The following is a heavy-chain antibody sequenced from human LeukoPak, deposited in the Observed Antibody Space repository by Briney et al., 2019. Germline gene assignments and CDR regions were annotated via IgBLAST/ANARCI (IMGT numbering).Heavy chain of an antibody. CDR3: AKTPYYFYMDV. J-gene: IGHJ6*03. Sequence: GGSLRLSCAASGFTFSHYAMSWVRQAPGKGLEWVSGIGSSGGNTDYADSVKGRFAISRDNSKNTLYLQMNSLRAEDTAVYYCAKTPYYFYMDVWGKGTTVTVSS. CDR2: IGSSGGNT. CDR1: GFTFSHYA. V-gene: IGHV3-23*01.